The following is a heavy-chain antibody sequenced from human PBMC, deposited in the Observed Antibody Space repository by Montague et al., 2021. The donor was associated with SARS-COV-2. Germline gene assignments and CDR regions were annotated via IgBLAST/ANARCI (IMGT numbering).Heavy chain of an antibody. CDR2: INHSGST. CDR1: GGSFSGFY. J-gene: IGHJ6*02. V-gene: IGHV4-34*01. CDR3: TREGYQVLWSDYYYYGMDV. Sequence: SETLSLTCAVCGGSFSGFYWSWIRQPPGKGLEWIGEINHSGSTNYNPSLKSRVTISVDTSKNQFSLKLSSVTAADTAVYYCTREGYQVLWSDYYYYGMDVWGQGTTVTVSS. D-gene: IGHD2-2*01.